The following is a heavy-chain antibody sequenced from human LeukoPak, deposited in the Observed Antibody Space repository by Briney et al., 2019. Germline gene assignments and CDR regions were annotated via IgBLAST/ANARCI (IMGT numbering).Heavy chain of an antibody. J-gene: IGHJ4*02. CDR1: GGSFSSSSYY. Sequence: SETLSLTCSFSGGSFSSSSYYWVWIRRPPGKGLEWIGSVHYSGSTYYNSSLKSRVTISVDTPKNQFALKLNSVTAADTAVYYCARLRSLHFDYWGQGTLVTVSS. CDR3: ARLRSLHFDY. V-gene: IGHV4-39*01. CDR2: VHYSGST.